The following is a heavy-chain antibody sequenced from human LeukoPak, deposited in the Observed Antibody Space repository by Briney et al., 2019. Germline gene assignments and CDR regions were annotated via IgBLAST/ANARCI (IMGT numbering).Heavy chain of an antibody. CDR1: GYSITNGYY. Sequence: SETLSLTCAVSGYSITNGYYWGWIRQPPGKGLEWIGSIYHSGNTSYNPSLKSRVTISVDTSKNHFSLQLSSVTAADTAIYFCARNLPSANLAPYYDTGAFDYWGQGTLVTVS. CDR2: IYHSGNT. D-gene: IGHD3-22*01. CDR3: ARNLPSANLAPYYDTGAFDY. V-gene: IGHV4-38-2*01. J-gene: IGHJ4*02.